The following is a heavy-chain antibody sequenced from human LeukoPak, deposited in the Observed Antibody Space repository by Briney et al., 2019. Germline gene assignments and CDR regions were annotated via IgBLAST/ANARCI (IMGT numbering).Heavy chain of an antibody. CDR2: ISSSSSTI. CDR3: ARDNRNYDSSGYYDY. V-gene: IGHV3-48*01. J-gene: IGHJ4*02. Sequence: GRSLRLSCAASGFTFSSYSMNWVRQAPGKGLEWVSYISSSSSTIYYADSVKGRFTISRDNAKNSLYLQMNSLRAEDTAVYYCARDNRNYDSSGYYDYWGQGTLVTVSS. CDR1: GFTFSSYS. D-gene: IGHD3-22*01.